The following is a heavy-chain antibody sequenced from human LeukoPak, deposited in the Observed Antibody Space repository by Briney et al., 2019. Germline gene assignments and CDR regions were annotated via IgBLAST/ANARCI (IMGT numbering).Heavy chain of an antibody. CDR3: AKSKRITMIEVVITTLPIDY. J-gene: IGHJ4*02. Sequence: GGSLRLSCAASGFTFSSYAMSWVRQAPGKGLEWVSAISGSGGSTYYADSVKGRFTISRDNSKNTLYLQMNSLRAEDTAVYYCAKSKRITMIEVVITTLPIDYWGQGTLVTVSS. V-gene: IGHV3-23*01. CDR2: ISGSGGST. D-gene: IGHD3-22*01. CDR1: GFTFSSYA.